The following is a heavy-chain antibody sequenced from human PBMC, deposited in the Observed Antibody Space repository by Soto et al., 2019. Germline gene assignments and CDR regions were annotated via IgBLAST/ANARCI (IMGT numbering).Heavy chain of an antibody. CDR2: INPATGAA. J-gene: IGHJ3*02. CDR1: GYPVTAYY. CDR3: ARGGGVGVAGSAAFDM. Sequence: QLHVVQSGAVVKKPGAAVTVSCSASGYPVTAYYMHWVRQAPGRGLEWMGGINPATGAAKYTQAFPGRGTMTRDTATGTGFMELSGLTSGDPAVFYCARGGGVGVAGSAAFDMWGQGTLVTVSS. V-gene: IGHV1-2*02. D-gene: IGHD3-3*01.